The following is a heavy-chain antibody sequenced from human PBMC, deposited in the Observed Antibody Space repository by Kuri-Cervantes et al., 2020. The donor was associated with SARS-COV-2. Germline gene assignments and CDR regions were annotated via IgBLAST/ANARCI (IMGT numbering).Heavy chain of an antibody. CDR2: INHSGGT. V-gene: IGHV4-34*01. D-gene: IGHD6-13*01. CDR1: GGSFSGYY. J-gene: IGHJ1*01. CDR3: ARVAAADLKYFQH. Sequence: SQTLSLTCAVSGGSFSGYYWSWIRQPPGKGLEWIGEINHSGGTNYNPSLKSRVTVSVDTSKNQFSLKLSSVTAADTAVYYCARVAAADLKYFQHWGQGTLVTVSS.